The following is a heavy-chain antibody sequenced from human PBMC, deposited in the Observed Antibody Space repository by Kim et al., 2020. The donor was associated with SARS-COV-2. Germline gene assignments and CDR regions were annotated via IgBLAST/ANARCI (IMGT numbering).Heavy chain of an antibody. CDR2: ISSSGTTI. CDR3: AGARRGVIIIEGGYYYYYYGMDV. CDR1: GFTFSDYY. J-gene: IGHJ6*02. Sequence: GGSLRLSCAASGFTFSDYYMSWIRQAPGRGLEWVSYISSSGTTIYYADSVKGRFTISRDNAKNSLYLQMNSLRAEDTAVYYCAGARRGVIIIEGGYYYYYYGMDVWGQGTTVTVSS. D-gene: IGHD3-10*01. V-gene: IGHV3-11*01.